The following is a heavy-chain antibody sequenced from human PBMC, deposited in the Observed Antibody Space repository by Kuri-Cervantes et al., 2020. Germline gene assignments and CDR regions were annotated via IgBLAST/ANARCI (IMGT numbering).Heavy chain of an antibody. J-gene: IGHJ6*02. V-gene: IGHV3-48*02. CDR1: GFTFSNAW. CDR3: ARGGEWAYYYYYGMDV. Sequence: GGSLRLSCAGSGFTFSNAWMNWVRQAPGKGLEWVSYISSSGSTIYYADSVKGRFTISRDNAKNSLYLQTNSLRDEDTAVYYCARGGEWAYYYYYGMDVWGQGTTVTVSS. D-gene: IGHD3-16*01. CDR2: ISSSGSTI.